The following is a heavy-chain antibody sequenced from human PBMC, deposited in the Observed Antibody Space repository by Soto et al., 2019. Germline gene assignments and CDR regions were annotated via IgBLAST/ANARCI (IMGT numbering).Heavy chain of an antibody. CDR1: GFSFSVYG. D-gene: IGHD2-15*01. V-gene: IGHV3-33*01. CDR2: IWYDASKQ. Sequence: ALRLSCETSGFSFSVYGMHWVRQAPGKGLEWVAVIWYDASKQFYAASVEGRFTISRDNSKAILYLQMNSLRAEDTAVYYCAAWAEGATEVHWGQGTLVTVSS. CDR3: AAWAEGATEVH. J-gene: IGHJ4*02.